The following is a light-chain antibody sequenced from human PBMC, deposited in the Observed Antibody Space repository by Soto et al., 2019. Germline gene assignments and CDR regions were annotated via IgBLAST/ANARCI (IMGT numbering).Light chain of an antibody. CDR2: GAS. V-gene: IGKV3-15*01. J-gene: IGKJ1*01. CDR1: QSVSSN. CDR3: QQYNSYTWT. Sequence: EIVMTQSPATQTVSPGERATLSCRASQSVSSNLAWYQQKPGQAPRLLIYGASTRATGIPARFSGSGSGTEFTLTISSLQPDDFATYYCQQYNSYTWTFGQGTKVDIK.